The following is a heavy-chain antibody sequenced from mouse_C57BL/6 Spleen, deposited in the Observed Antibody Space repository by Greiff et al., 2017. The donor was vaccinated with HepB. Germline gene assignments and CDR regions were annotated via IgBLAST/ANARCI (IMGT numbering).Heavy chain of an antibody. V-gene: IGHV1-22*01. J-gene: IGHJ3*01. CDR1: GYTFTDYN. CDR2: INPNNGGT. D-gene: IGHD2-4*01. CDR3: SRHYDYDWFAY. Sequence: EVQLQQSGPELVKPGASVKMSCKASGYTFTDYNMHWVKQSHGKSLEWIGYINPNNGGTSYNQKFKGKATLTVNKSSSTAYMELRSLTSEDSAVYYCSRHYDYDWFAYWGQGTLVTVSA.